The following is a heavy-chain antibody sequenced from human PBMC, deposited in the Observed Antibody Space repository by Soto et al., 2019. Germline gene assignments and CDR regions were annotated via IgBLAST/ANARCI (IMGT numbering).Heavy chain of an antibody. J-gene: IGHJ4*02. Sequence: SQTLSLTCAISGDSVSSNSAAWNWIRQSPSRGLEWLGRTYYRSKWYNDYAVSVKSRITINPDTSKNQFSLQLNSVTPEDTAVYYCARDSSQERLIAVATIFDYWGQGTLVTVSS. CDR2: TYYRSKWYN. CDR3: ARDSSQERLIAVATIFDY. CDR1: GDSVSSNSAA. D-gene: IGHD6-19*01. V-gene: IGHV6-1*01.